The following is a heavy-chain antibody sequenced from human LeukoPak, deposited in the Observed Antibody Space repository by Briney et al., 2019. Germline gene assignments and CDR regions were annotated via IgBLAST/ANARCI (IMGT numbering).Heavy chain of an antibody. V-gene: IGHV1-46*01. D-gene: IGHD3-3*01. CDR2: INPSGGST. Sequence: ASVKVSCKASGYTFTSYYMHWVRQAPGQGLEWMGIINPSGGSTSYAQKFQGRVTITADTSTDTAYMELSSLRSEDTAVYYCATKSQAHGDYDFPYWGQGTLVTVSS. CDR3: ATKSQAHGDYDFPY. J-gene: IGHJ4*02. CDR1: GYTFTSYY.